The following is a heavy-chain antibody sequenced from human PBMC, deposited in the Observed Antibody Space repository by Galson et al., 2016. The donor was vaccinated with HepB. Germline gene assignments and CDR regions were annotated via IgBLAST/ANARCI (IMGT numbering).Heavy chain of an antibody. CDR1: GGSISSGGYS. CDR2: INHRGTT. D-gene: IGHD2-2*01. J-gene: IGHJ3*02. V-gene: IGHV4-30-2*01. CDR3: ASGGTSDPFDI. Sequence: TLSLTCAVSGGSISSGGYSWGWMRQPPGKGLEWIGHINHRGTTYYNPSLKSRVAMSVDRPKTHLSLRLSSVTAADTAVYFCASGGTSDPFDIWGRGTMVTVSS.